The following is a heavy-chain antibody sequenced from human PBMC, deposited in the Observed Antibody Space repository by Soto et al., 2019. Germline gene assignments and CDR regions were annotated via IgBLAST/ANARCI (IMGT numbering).Heavy chain of an antibody. CDR3: AREHRFHNPYGMDV. Sequence: SETLSLTCTVSGGSISSGGYYWSWIRQHPGKGLEWIGYIYYSGSTYYNPSLKSRVTISVDTSKNQFSLKLSSVTAADTAVYYCAREHRFHNPYGMDVWGQGTTVTVSS. V-gene: IGHV4-31*03. J-gene: IGHJ6*02. CDR2: IYYSGST. D-gene: IGHD1-20*01. CDR1: GGSISSGGYY.